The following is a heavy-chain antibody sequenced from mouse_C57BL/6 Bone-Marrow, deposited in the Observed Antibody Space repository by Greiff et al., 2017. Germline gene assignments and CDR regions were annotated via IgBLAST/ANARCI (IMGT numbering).Heavy chain of an antibody. CDR2: IYPGTSDS. CDR3: TRWMIYDGYYGDY. D-gene: IGHD2-3*01. Sequence: VQLQQSGTVLARPGASVNMSCTTSGYTFTSYWMHWVKQRPGQGLEWIGSIYPGTSDSTSNQKFNVKAKLTAVTSGSTAYMELSSLTNEDSAVYYCTRWMIYDGYYGDYWGQGTTLTVSA. CDR1: GYTFTSYW. J-gene: IGHJ2*01. V-gene: IGHV1-5*01.